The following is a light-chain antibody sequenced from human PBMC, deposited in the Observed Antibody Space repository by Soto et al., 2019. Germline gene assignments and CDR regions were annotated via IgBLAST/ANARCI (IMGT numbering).Light chain of an antibody. CDR3: SSYAGGSTMM. CDR1: NGDVGGYQL. J-gene: IGLJ3*02. CDR2: DAT. Sequence: QSVLTQPASVSGSPGQSITISCTGTNGDVGGYQLVSWYQQHPDQAPKVMIYDATKRPSGDSSRFSGSKSGNTASLTISGLQAEDEAHYYCSSYAGGSTMMFGGRTKVTVL. V-gene: IGLV2-23*01.